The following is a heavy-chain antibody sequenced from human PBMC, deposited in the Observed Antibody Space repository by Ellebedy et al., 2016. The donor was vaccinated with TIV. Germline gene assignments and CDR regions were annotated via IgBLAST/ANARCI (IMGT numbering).Heavy chain of an antibody. J-gene: IGHJ6*02. CDR3: ARHSVYSSSTVISYGMDV. CDR1: GYSFTSYW. V-gene: IGHV5-51*01. CDR2: IYPGDSDT. Sequence: GESLKISCKGSGYSFTSYWIGWVRQMPGKGLEWMGIIYPGDSDTRYSPSFQGQVTISADKSISTAYLQWSSLKASDTAMYYCARHSVYSSSTVISYGMDVWGQGTTVTVSS. D-gene: IGHD6-6*01.